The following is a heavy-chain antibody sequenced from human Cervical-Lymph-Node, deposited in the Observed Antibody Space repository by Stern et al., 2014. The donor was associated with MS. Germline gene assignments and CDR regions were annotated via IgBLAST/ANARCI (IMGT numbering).Heavy chain of an antibody. CDR2: FYPEHGEP. D-gene: IGHD2-21*02. CDR3: ATHRGRVTYYYGMDV. Sequence: QVQLVQSGAEVKKPGASVKVSCKVSGYTLSEISMHWVRQAPGKGLEWMGGFYPEHGEPRYAQKLQGRVTMAEDRSTDTAYMELSSLRSEDTAVYYCATHRGRVTYYYGMDVWGQGTTVTVSS. V-gene: IGHV1-24*01. CDR1: GYTLSEIS. J-gene: IGHJ6*02.